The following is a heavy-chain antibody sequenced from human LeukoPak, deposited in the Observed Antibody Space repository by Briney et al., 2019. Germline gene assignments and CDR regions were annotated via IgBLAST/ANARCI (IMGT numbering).Heavy chain of an antibody. V-gene: IGHV4-31*03. Sequence: PSETLSLTCTVSGGSINSGGFSWSWIRQHPGKGLEWIGYIYYSGSTFYNPSLKSRVAISLDKSKNQFSLNLSSVTAADTAVYYCARGGSFLGNYVYWGQGTLVTVSS. CDR2: IYYSGST. J-gene: IGHJ4*02. CDR3: ARGGSFLGNYVY. D-gene: IGHD3-16*01. CDR1: GGSINSGGFS.